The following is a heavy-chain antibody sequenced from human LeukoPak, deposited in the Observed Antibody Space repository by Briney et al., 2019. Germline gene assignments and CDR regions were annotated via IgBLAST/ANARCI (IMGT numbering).Heavy chain of an antibody. CDR2: IKQDGSEK. Sequence: GGSLRLSCAASGFTFSSYWMSWVRQAPGKGLEWVANIKQDGSEKYYVDSVKGRFTISRDNAKNSLYLQMNSLRAEDTAVYYCARGPTIGYYYYMDVWGKGTTVTVSS. CDR3: ARGPTIGYYYYMDV. D-gene: IGHD5-12*01. CDR1: GFTFSSYW. J-gene: IGHJ6*03. V-gene: IGHV3-7*01.